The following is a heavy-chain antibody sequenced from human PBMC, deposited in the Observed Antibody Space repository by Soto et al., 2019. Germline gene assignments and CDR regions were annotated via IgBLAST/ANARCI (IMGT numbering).Heavy chain of an antibody. D-gene: IGHD6-13*01. V-gene: IGHV1-69*13. CDR1: GGTFISYA. J-gene: IGHJ6*02. CDR2: IIPIFGTT. CDR3: ARVALAAAAPRREFYFHALDV. Sequence: ASVKVSCKASGGTFISYAVYWVRQAPGQGLEWMGGIIPIFGTTNYAQKFQGRVTITADESTSTAYMELSSLRSEDTAVFYCARVALAAAAPRREFYFHALDVWGQGTTVTVSS.